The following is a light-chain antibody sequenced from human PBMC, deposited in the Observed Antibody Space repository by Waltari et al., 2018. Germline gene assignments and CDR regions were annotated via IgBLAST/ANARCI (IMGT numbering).Light chain of an antibody. CDR2: WAS. CDR1: QSVLDTDNNKNY. CDR3: HQHYTTPWT. J-gene: IGKJ1*01. V-gene: IGKV4-1*01. Sequence: DIVMTQSPDSLAVSLGERATINCKPSQSVLDTDNNKNYLTWYQQKPGQSPQLLISWASPRESGVPDRFIGSGSGTDFTLTISSLQAEDVAVYYCHQHYTTPWTFGQGTQVEL.